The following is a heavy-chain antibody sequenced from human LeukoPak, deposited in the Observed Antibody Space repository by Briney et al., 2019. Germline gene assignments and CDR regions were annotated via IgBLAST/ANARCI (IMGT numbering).Heavy chain of an antibody. D-gene: IGHD6-19*01. CDR2: INPGGGST. CDR3: ARALAVAGTRTLDY. J-gene: IGHJ4*02. Sequence: ASVKVSCKASGNTFTNYFIHWVRLAPGQGLEWMGIINPGGGSTTYAQKFQGRVTMTRDTSTSTVYMELSSLRSEDTAVYYCARALAVAGTRTLDYWGQGTLVTVSS. CDR1: GNTFTNYF. V-gene: IGHV1-46*01.